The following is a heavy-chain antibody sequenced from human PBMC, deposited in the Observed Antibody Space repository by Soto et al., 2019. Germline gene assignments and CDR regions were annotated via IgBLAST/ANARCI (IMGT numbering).Heavy chain of an antibody. J-gene: IGHJ4*02. Sequence: QITLKESGPALVKPTQTLTLTCTFSGFSLSTSGVGVGWIRQPPGEALEWLALIYWDDDKRYSSSLKSRLTITKDTSKNQVVLTMTNVDPVDTATYYCAHRPALGYCSTSSCYRPYYFDYWGQGTRFTVSP. CDR3: AHRPALGYCSTSSCYRPYYFDY. CDR1: GFSLSTSGVG. CDR2: IYWDDDK. D-gene: IGHD2-2*02. V-gene: IGHV2-5*02.